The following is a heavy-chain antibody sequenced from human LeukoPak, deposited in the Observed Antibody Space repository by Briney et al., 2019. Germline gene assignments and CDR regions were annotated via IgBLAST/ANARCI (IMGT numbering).Heavy chain of an antibody. V-gene: IGHV4-59*01. J-gene: IGHJ5*02. D-gene: IGHD5-18*01. CDR3: ARDNVDTAMVGGNWFDP. CDR2: IYYSGST. CDR1: GGSISSYY. Sequence: SETLSLTCTVSGGSISSYYWSWIRQPPGKGLERIGYIYYSGSTNYNPSLKSRVTISVDTSKNQFSLKLSSVTAADTAAYYCARDNVDTAMVGGNWFDPWGQGTLVTVSS.